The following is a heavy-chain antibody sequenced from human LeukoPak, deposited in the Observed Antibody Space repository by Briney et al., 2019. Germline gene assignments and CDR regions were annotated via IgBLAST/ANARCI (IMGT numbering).Heavy chain of an antibody. D-gene: IGHD3-10*01. J-gene: IGHJ4*02. V-gene: IGHV4-4*02. Sequence: SETLSLTCAVSGDSISSDNWWNWVRQPPGKGLEWIGEIFHGGNTIYNPSLKSRVTISVDKSKNQFSLNLSSVTAADTAIYYCARDRDFTSTWAFDYWGQGTLVTVSS. CDR1: GDSISSDNW. CDR2: IFHGGNT. CDR3: ARDRDFTSTWAFDY.